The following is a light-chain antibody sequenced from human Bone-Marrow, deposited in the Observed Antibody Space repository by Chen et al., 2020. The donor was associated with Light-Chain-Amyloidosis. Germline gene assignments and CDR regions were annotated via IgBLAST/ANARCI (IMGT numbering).Light chain of an antibody. CDR1: RSVLSPSNDKNY. CDR3: QQYYSYPLT. J-gene: IGKJ4*01. Sequence: DIVMTQSPDSLAVSLGETATITCRSSRSVLSPSNDKNYLAWFQQKSGQPPKLLISWASTRGFGVPDRFSGSGSGTDFTLTISSLQPDDFATYYCQQYYSYPLTFGGGTKVEVK. V-gene: IGKV4-1*01. CDR2: WAS.